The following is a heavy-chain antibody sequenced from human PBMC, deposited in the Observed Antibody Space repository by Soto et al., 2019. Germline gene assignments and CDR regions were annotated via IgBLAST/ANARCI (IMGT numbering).Heavy chain of an antibody. J-gene: IGHJ4*02. CDR3: TSEVAARGEAYYFDY. CDR1: GFTFGDYA. Sequence: PGGSLRLSCTASGFTFGDYAMSWFRQAPGKGLERVGFIRSKAYGGTTEYAASVKGRFTISRDDSKSIAYLQMNSLKTEDTAVYYCTSEVAARGEAYYFDYWGQGTLVTVSS. D-gene: IGHD6-6*01. CDR2: IRSKAYGGTT. V-gene: IGHV3-49*03.